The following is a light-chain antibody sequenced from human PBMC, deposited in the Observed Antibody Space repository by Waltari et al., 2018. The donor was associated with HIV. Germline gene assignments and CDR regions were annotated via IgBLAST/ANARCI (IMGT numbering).Light chain of an antibody. CDR2: DDR. J-gene: IGLJ2*01. Sequence: QSVLTQPPSVSGAPGQRVTISCTGSNSNIGAGYDAHWYQQLPGSAPKLLMFDDRRRPSGVPDRFSGSKAGTSASLVITGLQAADEAVYYCQSYDNSLSNVVFGGGTKLIVL. V-gene: IGLV1-40*01. CDR3: QSYDNSLSNVV. CDR1: NSNIGAGYD.